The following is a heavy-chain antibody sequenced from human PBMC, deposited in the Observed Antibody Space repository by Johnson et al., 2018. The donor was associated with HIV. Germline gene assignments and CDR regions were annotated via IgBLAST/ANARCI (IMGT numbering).Heavy chain of an antibody. CDR2: IYSGDST. J-gene: IGHJ3*02. D-gene: IGHD1-14*01. V-gene: IGHV3-66*01. CDR3: ARSRQVGTPDAFDI. Sequence: VQLVESGGGLVQPGGSLRLSCVASGLTVSSNYMTWVRQSPGKGLECVSVIYSGDSTYYADSVKGRFIISRDNSKHTLYLQMNSLRADDTAVYYCARSRQVGTPDAFDIWGQGTMVTVSS. CDR1: GLTVSSNY.